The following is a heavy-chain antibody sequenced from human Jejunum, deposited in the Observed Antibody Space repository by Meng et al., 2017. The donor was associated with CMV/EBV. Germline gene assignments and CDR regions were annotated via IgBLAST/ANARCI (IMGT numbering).Heavy chain of an antibody. V-gene: IGHV3-30*02. D-gene: IGHD2-2*01. Sequence: QVQLADSGXGVVHPGEALSLSCATSGFTFRNYGMHWVRQAPGKGLEWVAFIQGDAGNQYYADSVKGRFTISRDNSKNTLSLQMDSLRADDTAVYYCARDFISSIDYWVQGTLVIVSS. CDR1: GFTFRNYG. CDR2: IQGDAGNQ. CDR3: ARDFISSIDY. J-gene: IGHJ4*02.